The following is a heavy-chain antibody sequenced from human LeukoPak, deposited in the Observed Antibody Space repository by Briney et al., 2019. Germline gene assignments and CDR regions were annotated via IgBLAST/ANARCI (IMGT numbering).Heavy chain of an antibody. Sequence: PSETLSLTCAVYGGSFSGYYWSWIRQPPGKGLEWIGEINHSGSTNYNPSLKSRVTISVDTSKNQFSLKLSSVTAADTAVYYCARTLAYRGGDCSSRIDYWGQGTLVTVSS. V-gene: IGHV4-34*01. CDR2: INHSGST. CDR3: ARTLAYRGGDCSSRIDY. CDR1: GGSFSGYY. J-gene: IGHJ4*02. D-gene: IGHD2-21*02.